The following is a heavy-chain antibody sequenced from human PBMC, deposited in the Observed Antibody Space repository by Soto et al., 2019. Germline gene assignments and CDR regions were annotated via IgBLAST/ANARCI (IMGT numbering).Heavy chain of an antibody. CDR1: GFTFSSYG. CDR3: AKDQDIVVVVAAFDY. V-gene: IGHV3-30*18. D-gene: IGHD2-15*01. Sequence: GGSLRLSCAASGFTFSSYGMHWVRQAPGKGLEWVAVISYDGSNKYYADSVKGRFTISRDNSKNTLYLQMNSLRAEDTAVYYCAKDQDIVVVVAAFDYWGQGTLVTVSS. CDR2: ISYDGSNK. J-gene: IGHJ4*02.